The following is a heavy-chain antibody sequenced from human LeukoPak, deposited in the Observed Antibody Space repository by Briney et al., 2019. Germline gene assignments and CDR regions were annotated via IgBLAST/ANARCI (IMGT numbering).Heavy chain of an antibody. D-gene: IGHD3-22*01. Sequence: TGGSLRLSCTASGFTFSGYSMNWIRQAPGKGLEWVSSFGTRSTSVNHAGSVKGRFAISRDNAKNSLYLQMNSLRAEDTALYYCAREVSEGFDFWGQGTLVTVSS. CDR2: FGTRSTSV. CDR1: GFTFSGYS. CDR3: AREVSEGFDF. V-gene: IGHV3-21*01. J-gene: IGHJ4*02.